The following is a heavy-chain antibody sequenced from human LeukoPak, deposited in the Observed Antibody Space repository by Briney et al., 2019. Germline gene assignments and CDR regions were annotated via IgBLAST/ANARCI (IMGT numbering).Heavy chain of an antibody. V-gene: IGHV3-23*01. D-gene: IGHD6-13*01. CDR2: ISGSSGSGGST. CDR3: AKDGGSSWYWLDY. CDR1: GFIFSSYA. Sequence: GGSLRLSCAASGFIFSSYAMSWVRQAPGKGLEWVSAISGSSGSGGSTYYADSVKGRFTISRDNSKNTLYLQMNSLRAEDTAVYYCAKDGGSSWYWLDYWGLGTLVTVSS. J-gene: IGHJ4*02.